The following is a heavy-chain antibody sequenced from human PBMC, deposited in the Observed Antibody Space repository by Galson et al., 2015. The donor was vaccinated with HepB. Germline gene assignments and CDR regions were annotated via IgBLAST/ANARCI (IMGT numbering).Heavy chain of an antibody. CDR2: ISGSGGST. J-gene: IGHJ3*02. V-gene: IGHV3-23*01. Sequence: SLRLSCAASGFTFSSYAMSWVRQAPGKGLEWVSAISGSGGSTYYADSVKGRFTISRDNSKNTLYLQMNSLRAEDTAVYYCAKDLEEDYSDSSFSWWGRAGALDIWGRGTMGTVSS. CDR1: GFTFSSYA. D-gene: IGHD3-22*01. CDR3: AKDLEEDYSDSSFSWWGRAGALDI.